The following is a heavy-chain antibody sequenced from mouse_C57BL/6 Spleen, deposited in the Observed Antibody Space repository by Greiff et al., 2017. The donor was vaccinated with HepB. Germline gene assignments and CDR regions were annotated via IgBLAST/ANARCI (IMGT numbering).Heavy chain of an antibody. CDR3: ARELYFDY. CDR2: IDPSDSYT. Sequence: QVQLQQPGAELVMPGASVKLSCKASGYTFTSYWMHWVKQRPGQGLEWIGEIDPSDSYTNYNHKFKGKSTLTVDKSSSTAYMQLSSLTSEDSAVYYCARELYFDYWGQGTTLTVSS. D-gene: IGHD1-3*01. V-gene: IGHV1-69*01. CDR1: GYTFTSYW. J-gene: IGHJ2*01.